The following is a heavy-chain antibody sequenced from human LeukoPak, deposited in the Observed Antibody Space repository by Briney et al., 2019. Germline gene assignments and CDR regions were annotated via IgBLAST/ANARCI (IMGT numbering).Heavy chain of an antibody. CDR3: AKDLYQLNYYYMDV. CDR2: IYSGGST. J-gene: IGHJ6*03. D-gene: IGHD2-2*01. Sequence: GGSLRLSCAASGFTVSSNYMSWVRQAPGKGLEWVSVIYSGGSTYYADSVKGRFTISRDNSKNTLYLQMNSLRAEDTAVYYCAKDLYQLNYYYMDVWGKGTTVTVSS. CDR1: GFTVSSNY. V-gene: IGHV3-53*01.